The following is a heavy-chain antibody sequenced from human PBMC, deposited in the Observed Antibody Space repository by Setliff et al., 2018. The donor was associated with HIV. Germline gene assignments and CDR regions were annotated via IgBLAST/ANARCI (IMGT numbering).Heavy chain of an antibody. Sequence: EASVKVSCKASGYTFTTYSIYWVRQAPGQGLEWMGIISPSGGGTRDAQKFQGRISMTRDTSTSTVYMELSSLRSEDTAVYYCARGGLLFGMMNYFDSWGQGTLVTVSS. CDR1: GYTFTTYS. CDR2: ISPSGGGT. CDR3: ARGGLLFGMMNYFDS. J-gene: IGHJ4*02. V-gene: IGHV1-46*01. D-gene: IGHD2-21*02.